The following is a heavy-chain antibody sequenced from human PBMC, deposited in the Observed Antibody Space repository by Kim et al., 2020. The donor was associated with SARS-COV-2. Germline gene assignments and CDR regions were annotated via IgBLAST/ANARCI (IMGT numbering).Heavy chain of an antibody. V-gene: IGHV4-34*01. J-gene: IGHJ4*02. CDR3: ARADSSGYCPF. Sequence: TCSHPSLKSRVTISVATSSNQFSLNLSSVTAADTAVYYCARADSSGYCPFWGQGTLVTVSS. D-gene: IGHD3-22*01. CDR2: T.